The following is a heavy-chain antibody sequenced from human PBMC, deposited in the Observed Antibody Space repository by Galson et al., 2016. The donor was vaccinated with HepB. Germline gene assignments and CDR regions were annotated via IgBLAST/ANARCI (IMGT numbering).Heavy chain of an antibody. V-gene: IGHV4-34*01. CDR3: ARGVRRGPWRDSSGYSRSEYFQH. Sequence: SETLSLTCAVYGGSFSGYYWSWIRQPPGKGLEWIGEINHSGSTNYNPSLKSRVTISVDTSKNQFSLKLSSVTAADTAVYYCARGVRRGPWRDSSGYSRSEYFQHWGQGTLVTVSS. D-gene: IGHD3-22*01. CDR2: INHSGST. CDR1: GGSFSGYY. J-gene: IGHJ1*01.